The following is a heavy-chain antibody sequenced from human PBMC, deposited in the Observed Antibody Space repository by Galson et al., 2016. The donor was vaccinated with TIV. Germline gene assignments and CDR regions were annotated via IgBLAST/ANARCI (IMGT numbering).Heavy chain of an antibody. V-gene: IGHV7-4-1*02. D-gene: IGHD6-19*01. J-gene: IGHJ4*02. CDR2: INTDTGHP. Sequence: SVKVSCKASGYTFRNYAMNWMRQAPGQGFEWMGWINTDTGHPTYAQGFTGWFVFSLDTSVNTAYLEITSLRTEDTAVYYCAREKAGPGYWGQGTLITVSS. CDR1: GYTFRNYA. CDR3: AREKAGPGY.